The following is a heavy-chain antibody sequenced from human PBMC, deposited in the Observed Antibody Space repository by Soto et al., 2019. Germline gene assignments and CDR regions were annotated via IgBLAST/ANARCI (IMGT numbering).Heavy chain of an antibody. CDR2: ISYDGSNK. V-gene: IGHV3-30*18. CDR1: GFTFSSYG. Sequence: VGSMRLSCAASGFTFSSYGMHWVRQAPGKGLEWVAVISYDGSNKYYADSVKGRFTISRDNSKNTLYLQMNSLRAEDTAGYYWAKDISMVGARWGQGTSVTVSS. J-gene: IGHJ4*02. D-gene: IGHD2-15*01. CDR3: AKDISMVGAR.